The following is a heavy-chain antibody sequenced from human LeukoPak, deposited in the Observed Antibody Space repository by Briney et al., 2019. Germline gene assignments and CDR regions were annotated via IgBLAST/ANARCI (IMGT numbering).Heavy chain of an antibody. Sequence: GGSLRLSCAVSGFTFSNYSMNWVRQAPGKGLEWVSSISSGSTYMYYADSVKGRFTISRDNAKNSLYLQMNSLRVKDTAVYYCASATKIDYWGQGTLVTVSS. CDR1: GFTFSNYS. V-gene: IGHV3-21*01. D-gene: IGHD5-12*01. CDR3: ASATKIDY. J-gene: IGHJ4*02. CDR2: ISSGSTYM.